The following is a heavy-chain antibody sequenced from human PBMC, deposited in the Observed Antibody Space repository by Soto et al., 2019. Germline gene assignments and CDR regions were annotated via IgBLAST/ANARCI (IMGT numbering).Heavy chain of an antibody. J-gene: IGHJ3*01. CDR3: AKEALGYCSGGSCYGD. V-gene: IGHV3-23*01. CDR2: ISGSGGST. CDR1: GFTFSSYA. D-gene: IGHD2-15*01. Sequence: GGSLRLSCAASGFTFSSYAMSWVRQAPGKGLEWVSAISGSGGSTYYADSVKGRFTISRDNSKNTLYLQMNSLRAEDTAVYYCAKEALGYCSGGSCYGDWGQGTMVTVSS.